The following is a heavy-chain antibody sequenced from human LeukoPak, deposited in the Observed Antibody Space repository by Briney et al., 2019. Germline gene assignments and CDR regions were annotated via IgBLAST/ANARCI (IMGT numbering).Heavy chain of an antibody. V-gene: IGHV4-34*01. J-gene: IGHJ6*02. CDR3: ARLRGYGSGSYYKAPNYYYYGMDV. Sequence: PSETLSLTCAVYGGSFSGYYWSWIRQPPGKGLEGIGEINHSGSTSYNPSLKSRVTISVDTSKNQFSLKMSSVTAADTAVYYCARLRGYGSGSYYKAPNYYYYGMDVWGQGTTVTVSS. CDR2: INHSGST. CDR1: GGSFSGYY. D-gene: IGHD3-10*01.